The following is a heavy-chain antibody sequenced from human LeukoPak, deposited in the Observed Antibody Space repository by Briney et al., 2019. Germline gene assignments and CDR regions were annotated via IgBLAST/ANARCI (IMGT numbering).Heavy chain of an antibody. CDR1: GDSISPYY. CDR2: IYYSGST. V-gene: IGHV4-39*01. D-gene: IGHD3-10*01. CDR3: ARGEIWFGEFYYMDV. Sequence: SETLSLTCTVSGDSISPYYWSWIRQPPGKGLEWIGSIYYSGSTYYNPSLKSRVTISVDTSKNQFSLKLSSVTAADTAVYYCARGEIWFGEFYYMDVWGKGTTVTVSS. J-gene: IGHJ6*03.